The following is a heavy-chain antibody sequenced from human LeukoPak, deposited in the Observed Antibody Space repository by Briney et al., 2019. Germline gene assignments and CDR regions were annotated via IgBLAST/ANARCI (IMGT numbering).Heavy chain of an antibody. J-gene: IGHJ4*02. CDR2: ISAYNGNT. CDR1: GYTFTSYG. CDR3: ARLSCSSTSCGYYFDY. Sequence: ASVKVSCKASGYTFTSYGISWVRQAPGQGLEWMGWISAYNGNTNYAQKLQGRVTMTTDTSTSTAYMELSSLRSEDTAVYYCARLSCSSTSCGYYFDYWGQGTLVTVSS. V-gene: IGHV1-18*01. D-gene: IGHD2-2*01.